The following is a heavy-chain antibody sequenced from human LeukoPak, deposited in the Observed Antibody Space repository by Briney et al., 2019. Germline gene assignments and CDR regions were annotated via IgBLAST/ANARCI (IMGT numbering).Heavy chain of an antibody. CDR2: IYNSGST. Sequence: SETLSLTCTVSGSISSGGYYWSWIRQPAGKGLEWIGRIYNSGSTDYNPSLKSRVTISVDTSKNQFSLKLSSVTAADTAVYYCARVLGLGYSSSRDWFDPWGQGTLVTVSS. D-gene: IGHD6-13*01. J-gene: IGHJ5*02. CDR1: GSISSGGYY. V-gene: IGHV4-61*10. CDR3: ARVLGLGYSSSRDWFDP.